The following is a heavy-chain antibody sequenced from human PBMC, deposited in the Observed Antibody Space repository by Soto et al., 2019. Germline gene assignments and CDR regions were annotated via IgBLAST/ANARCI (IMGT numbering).Heavy chain of an antibody. Sequence: EVQLVESGGGLVQPGRSLRLSCAASGFTFDDHAMHWVRQGPGKGLEWVSGISWNSGTIVYADYVKGRFTISRDNTKKSVDLQMDSLRREDTALYYCAKDIKSTGWYFGLGLCGQGSTVTVSS. CDR1: GFTFDDHA. CDR3: AKDIKSTGWYFGLGL. J-gene: IGHJ6*02. CDR2: ISWNSGTI. V-gene: IGHV3-9*01. D-gene: IGHD6-19*01.